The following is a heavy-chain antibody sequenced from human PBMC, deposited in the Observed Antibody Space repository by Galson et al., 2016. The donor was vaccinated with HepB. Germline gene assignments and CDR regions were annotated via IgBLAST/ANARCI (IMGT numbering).Heavy chain of an antibody. D-gene: IGHD3-22*01. CDR2: IGSRSDNI. Sequence: LRLSCAASGFSFRSYNMNWVRQAPGKGLEWVSYIGSRSDNIKYVDSVKGRFTISRDNDKHSLYLQMNSLKDDDTAMYYCARVYYANTGYKFFDLWGQGTLVTVSS. V-gene: IGHV3-48*02. CDR1: GFSFRSYN. CDR3: ARVYYANTGYKFFDL. J-gene: IGHJ4*02.